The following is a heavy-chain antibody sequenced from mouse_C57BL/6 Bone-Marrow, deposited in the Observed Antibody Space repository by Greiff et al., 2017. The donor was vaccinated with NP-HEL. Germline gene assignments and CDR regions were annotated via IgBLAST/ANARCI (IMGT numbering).Heavy chain of an antibody. CDR3: ARGITTVVATPAWFAY. CDR1: GFTFSDFY. J-gene: IGHJ3*01. CDR2: SRNKANDYTT. V-gene: IGHV7-1*01. Sequence: EVMLVESGGGLVQSGRSLRLSCATSGFTFSDFYMEWVRQAPGKGLEWIAASRNKANDYTTEYSASVKGRFIVSRDTSQSILYLQMNALRAEDTAIYYCARGITTVVATPAWFAYWGQGTLVTVSA. D-gene: IGHD1-1*01.